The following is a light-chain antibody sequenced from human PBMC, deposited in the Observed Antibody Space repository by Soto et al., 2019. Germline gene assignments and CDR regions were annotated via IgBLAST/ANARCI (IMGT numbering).Light chain of an antibody. CDR3: QQYKSDSRT. CDR2: DGS. V-gene: IGKV1-5*01. Sequence: DIQMTQSPSTLSASVGDRVTMTCRASQSISSWLAWYQQKPGKAPKVLIYDGSSLESGVPSRFSGSGSGTEFTLTISSLQPDDFATYYCQQYKSDSRTFGQGTKLEIK. CDR1: QSISSW. J-gene: IGKJ2*01.